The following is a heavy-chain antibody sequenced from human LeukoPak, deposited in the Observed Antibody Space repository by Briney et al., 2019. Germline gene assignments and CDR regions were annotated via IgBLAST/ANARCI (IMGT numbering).Heavy chain of an antibody. Sequence: SETLSLTCAVYGGSFSGYYWSWIRQPPGKGLEWIGEINHSGSTNYNPSLKSRVTISVDTSKNQFSLKLSSVTAADTAVYYCARRRLYDFWSGYYTHFDYWGQGTLVTVSS. CDR3: ARRRLYDFWSGYYTHFDY. CDR1: GGSFSGYY. CDR2: INHSGST. D-gene: IGHD3-3*01. V-gene: IGHV4-34*01. J-gene: IGHJ4*02.